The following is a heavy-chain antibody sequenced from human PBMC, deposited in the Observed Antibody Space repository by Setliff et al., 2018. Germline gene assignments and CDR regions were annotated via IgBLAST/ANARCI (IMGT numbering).Heavy chain of an antibody. CDR2: IIPIFGTA. CDR3: ATRTTATTIGWFDP. Sequence: SVKVSCKASGGTFSSYAISWVRQAPGQGLEWMGGIIPIFGTANYAQKFQGRVTITADESTSTAYMELSSLRSEDTAVYHCATRTTATTIGWFDPWGQGTLVTVSS. J-gene: IGHJ5*02. V-gene: IGHV1-69*13. CDR1: GGTFSSYA. D-gene: IGHD4-4*01.